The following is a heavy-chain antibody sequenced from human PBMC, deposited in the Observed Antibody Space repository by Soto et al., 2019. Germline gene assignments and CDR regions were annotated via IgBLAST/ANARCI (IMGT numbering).Heavy chain of an antibody. V-gene: IGHV3-21*01. CDR3: ATMTTVTSDY. CDR2: ISSSSSYI. D-gene: IGHD4-4*01. Sequence: EVQLVESGGGLVKPGGSLRLSCAASGFTFGSYTRNWVRQAPGKGLEWVSSISSSSSYIYYADSVKGRFTISRDNAKNSLYLQMNSLRAEDTAVYYCATMTTVTSDYWGQGTLVTVSS. CDR1: GFTFGSYT. J-gene: IGHJ4*02.